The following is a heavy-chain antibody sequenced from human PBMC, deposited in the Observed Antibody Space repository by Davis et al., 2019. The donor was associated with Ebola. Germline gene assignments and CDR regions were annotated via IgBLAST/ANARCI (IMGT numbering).Heavy chain of an antibody. D-gene: IGHD2-2*01. CDR1: GGSFSGYY. Sequence: PSETLSLTCAVYGGSFSGYYWSWIRQPPGKGLEWIGEINHSGSTNYNPSLKSRVTISVDTSKNQFSLKLSSVTAADTAVYYCARGGGRGCSSTSCPHPYFDYWGQGTLVTVSS. CDR2: INHSGST. V-gene: IGHV4-34*01. CDR3: ARGGGRGCSSTSCPHPYFDY. J-gene: IGHJ4*02.